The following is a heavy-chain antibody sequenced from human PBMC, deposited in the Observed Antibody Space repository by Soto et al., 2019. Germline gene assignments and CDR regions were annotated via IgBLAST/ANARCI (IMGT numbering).Heavy chain of an antibody. Sequence: GGSLRLSCAASGFTFSSYEMNWVRQAPGKGLEWVSYISSSGSTIYYADSVKGRFTISRDNAKNSLYLQMNSLRAEDTAVYYCAREAGLVGATLEFYYFDYWGQGTLVTVSS. D-gene: IGHD1-26*01. J-gene: IGHJ4*02. CDR3: AREAGLVGATLEFYYFDY. CDR2: ISSSGSTI. V-gene: IGHV3-48*03. CDR1: GFTFSSYE.